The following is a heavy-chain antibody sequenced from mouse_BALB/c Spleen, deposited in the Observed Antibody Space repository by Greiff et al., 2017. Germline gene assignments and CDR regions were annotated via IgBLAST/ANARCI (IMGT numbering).Heavy chain of an antibody. J-gene: IGHJ3*01. CDR1: GFTFTDYY. CDR2: IRNKANGYTT. CDR3: ARDSPGFAY. V-gene: IGHV7-3*02. Sequence: EVQLVESGVGLVQPGGSLRLSCATSGFTFTDYYMSWVRQPPGKALEWLGFIRNKANGYTTEYSASVKGRFTISRDNSQSILYLQMNTLRAEDSATYYCARDSPGFAYWGQGTLVTVSA.